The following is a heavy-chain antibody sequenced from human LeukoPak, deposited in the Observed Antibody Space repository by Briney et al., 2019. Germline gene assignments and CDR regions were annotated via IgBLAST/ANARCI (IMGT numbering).Heavy chain of an antibody. V-gene: IGHV4-59*01. J-gene: IGHJ3*02. CDR2: FYYGGAT. CDR1: GGSITSSY. D-gene: IGHD4-11*01. CDR3: ARVTSNGNAFDI. Sequence: PSETLSLTCSVSGGSITSSYWNWIRQIPGKGLEWIGYFYYGGATNYNPSLKSRLTMSVDTSKNQLSLKLNSVTAADTAVYYCARVTSNGNAFDIWGQGTMVTVSS.